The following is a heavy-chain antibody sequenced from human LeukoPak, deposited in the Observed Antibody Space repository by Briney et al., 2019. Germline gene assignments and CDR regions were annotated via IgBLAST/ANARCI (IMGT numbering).Heavy chain of an antibody. V-gene: IGHV1-3*01. D-gene: IGHD1-26*01. CDR2: INAGNGNT. CDR3: ARDNDLSGSFVYYFDY. CDR1: GYTFTSYA. Sequence: ASVKVPCKASGYTFTSYAMHWVRQAPGQRLEWMGWINAGNGNTKYSQKFQGRVTITRDTSASTAYMELSSLRSEDTAVYYCARDNDLSGSFVYYFDYWGQGTLVTVSS. J-gene: IGHJ4*02.